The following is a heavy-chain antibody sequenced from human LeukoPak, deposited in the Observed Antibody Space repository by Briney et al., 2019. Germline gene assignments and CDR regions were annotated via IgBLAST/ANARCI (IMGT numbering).Heavy chain of an antibody. V-gene: IGHV3-33*01. J-gene: IGHJ6*03. CDR1: GFTLSSYG. CDR3: ARVSVAAAFPQWMDV. Sequence: GGSLRLSCAPLGFTLSSYGTHWVRQAPRKWREWVAVIWYDGSNNYYADSVKGRFTISRDTSKNTLYLKMSSLTAEDTAVYYCARVSVAAAFPQWMDVWGKGTTVTVS. CDR2: IWYDGSNN. D-gene: IGHD6-6*01.